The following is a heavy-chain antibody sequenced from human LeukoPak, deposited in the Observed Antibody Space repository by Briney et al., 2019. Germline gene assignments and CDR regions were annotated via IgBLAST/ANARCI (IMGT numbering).Heavy chain of an antibody. CDR3: ARHPDNWNDDDAFDI. V-gene: IGHV3-21*01. J-gene: IGHJ3*02. CDR2: ISSSSSYI. CDR1: GFTFSSYS. Sequence: PGGSLRLSCAASGFTFSSYSMSWVRQAPGKGLEWVSSISSSSSYIYYADSVKGRFTISRDNAKNSLYLQMNSLRAEDTAVYYCARHPDNWNDDDAFDIWGQGTMVTVSS. D-gene: IGHD1-20*01.